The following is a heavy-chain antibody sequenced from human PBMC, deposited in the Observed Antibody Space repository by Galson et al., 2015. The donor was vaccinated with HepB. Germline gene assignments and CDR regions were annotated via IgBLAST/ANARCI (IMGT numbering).Heavy chain of an antibody. CDR3: ARQPYGDWRPSNSRRQWFDP. D-gene: IGHD4-17*01. CDR1: GGTFSSYA. V-gene: IGHV1-69*04. J-gene: IGHJ5*02. Sequence: SVKVSCKASGGTFSSYAISWVRQAPGQGLEWMGRIIPIPGIANYAQKFQGRVTITADKSTSTAYMELSSLRSEDTAVYYCARQPYGDWRPSNSRRQWFDPWGQGTLVTVSS. CDR2: IIPIPGIA.